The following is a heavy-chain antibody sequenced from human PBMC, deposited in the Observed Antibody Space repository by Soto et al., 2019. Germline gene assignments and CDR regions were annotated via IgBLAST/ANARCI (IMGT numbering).Heavy chain of an antibody. D-gene: IGHD3-9*01. J-gene: IGHJ4*02. CDR3: ARDFRPYYDILTGYERSSAFDY. CDR2: ISISSSTI. CDR1: GFTFSSYS. Sequence: EVQLVESGGGLVQPGGSLRLSCAASGFTFSSYSMNWVRQAPGKGLEWVSYISISSSTIYYADSVKGRFTISRDNAKNSLYLQMNSLRAEDTAVYYCARDFRPYYDILTGYERSSAFDYWGQGTLVTVSS. V-gene: IGHV3-48*01.